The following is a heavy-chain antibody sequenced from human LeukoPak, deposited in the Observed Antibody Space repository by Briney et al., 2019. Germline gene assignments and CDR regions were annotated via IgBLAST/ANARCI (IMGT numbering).Heavy chain of an antibody. J-gene: IGHJ3*02. CDR2: IDYSGTT. Sequence: PSETLSLTCTVSGGSISSYYWSWIRQPPGKGLEWIGCIDYSGTTDYNPSLKSRVNILVDTSKNQFSLKLISVTAADTAVYYCASTRRAYGSGWYHDAFDIWGQGTMAIVSS. CDR3: ASTRRAYGSGWYHDAFDI. D-gene: IGHD6-19*01. V-gene: IGHV4-59*08. CDR1: GGSISSYY.